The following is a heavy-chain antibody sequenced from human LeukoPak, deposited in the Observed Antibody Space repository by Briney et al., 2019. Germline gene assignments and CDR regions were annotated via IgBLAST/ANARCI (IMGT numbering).Heavy chain of an antibody. CDR1: GGSFSGYY. V-gene: IGHV4-34*01. Sequence: SETLSLTCAVYGGSFSGYYWSWNRQPPGKGLEWIGEINHSGSTNYNPSLKSRVTISVDTSKNQFSLKLSSVTAADTAVYYCARRPYSSGLFDYWGQGTLVTVSS. CDR3: ARRPYSSGLFDY. D-gene: IGHD6-19*01. CDR2: INHSGST. J-gene: IGHJ4*02.